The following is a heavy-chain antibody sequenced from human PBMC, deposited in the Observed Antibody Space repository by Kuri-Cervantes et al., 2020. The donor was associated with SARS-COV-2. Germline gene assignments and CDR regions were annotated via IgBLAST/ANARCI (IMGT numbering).Heavy chain of an antibody. D-gene: IGHD3-9*01. CDR2: INHSGST. V-gene: IGHV4-34*01. CDR3: ARAVRYYDILTGYYNRPYYYYGMDV. J-gene: IGHJ6*02. Sequence: GSLRLSCAVYGGSFSGYYWSWIRQPPGKGLEWIGEINHSGSTNYNPSLKRRVTVSVDTSKNQFSLKLSSVTAADTAVYYCARAVRYYDILTGYYNRPYYYYGMDVWGQGTTVTVSS. CDR1: GGSFSGYY.